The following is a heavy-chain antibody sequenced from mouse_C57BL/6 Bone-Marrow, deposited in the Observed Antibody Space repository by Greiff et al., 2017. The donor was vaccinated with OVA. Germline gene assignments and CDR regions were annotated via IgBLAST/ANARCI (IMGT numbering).Heavy chain of an antibody. V-gene: IGHV7-3*01. CDR3: ARHLQYYFDY. CDR1: GFTFTDYY. J-gene: IGHJ2*01. CDR2: IRHRANGYTT. Sequence: DVMLVESGGGLVQPGGSLSLSCAASGFTFTDYYMSWVRQPPGQALEWLGFIRHRANGYTTEYSVSVKGRFTISRATSQSILYLQTNALRAEDSATYYCARHLQYYFDYWGQGTTLTVSS.